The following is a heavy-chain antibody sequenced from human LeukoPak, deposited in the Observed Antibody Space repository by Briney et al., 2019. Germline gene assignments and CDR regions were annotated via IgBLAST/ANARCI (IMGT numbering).Heavy chain of an antibody. CDR1: GGSISSGGYS. CDR2: IYHSGST. D-gene: IGHD3-10*01. CDR3: ARGTRYGSGSYYPHFDL. J-gene: IGHJ2*01. V-gene: IGHV4-30-2*01. Sequence: SETLSLTCAVSGGSISSGGYSWSWIRQPPGTGLEWIGYIYHSGSTYYNPSLKSRVTISVDRSKNQFSLKLSSVTAADTAVYYCARGTRYGSGSYYPHFDLWGRGTLVTVSS.